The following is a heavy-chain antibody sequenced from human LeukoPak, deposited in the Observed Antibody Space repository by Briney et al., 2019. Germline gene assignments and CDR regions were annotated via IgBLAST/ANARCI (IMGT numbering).Heavy chain of an antibody. CDR1: GYTFTSYA. J-gene: IGHJ4*02. CDR2: INAGNGNT. D-gene: IGHD6-19*01. Sequence: ASVKVSCMASGYTFTSYAMHWVRQAPGQRLEWMGWINAGNGNTKYSQKFQGRVTITRDTSASTAYMELSSLRSEDTAVYYCARRSAVAATPLFFDYWGQGTLVTVSS. CDR3: ARRSAVAATPLFFDY. V-gene: IGHV1-3*01.